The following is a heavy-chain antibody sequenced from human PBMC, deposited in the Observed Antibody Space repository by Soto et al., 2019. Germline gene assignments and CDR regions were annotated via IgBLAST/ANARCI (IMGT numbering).Heavy chain of an antibody. J-gene: IGHJ6*02. Sequence: PWWSLRLSCSASVFTFSSYSMNWFRQAPGKGLEWVSYISSSSSTIYYADSVKGRFTISRDNAKNSLYLQINSLRDEDTAVYYCARGDCGGDCPPGGMDVWGQGTTVTVSS. V-gene: IGHV3-48*02. CDR1: VFTFSSYS. CDR2: ISSSSSTI. CDR3: ARGDCGGDCPPGGMDV. D-gene: IGHD2-21*02.